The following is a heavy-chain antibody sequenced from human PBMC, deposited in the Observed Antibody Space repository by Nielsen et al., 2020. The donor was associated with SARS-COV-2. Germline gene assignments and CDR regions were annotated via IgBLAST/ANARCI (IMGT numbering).Heavy chain of an antibody. CDR3: AKAFRSSDWLRAAADF. Sequence: GRPLRSSFAAPGSTFSSLWMSWVRQAPGKGLEWVSGIVGNGGRTHYAASVEGRFIISRDNSKSTLYLQMNSLRAEDTAVYYCAKAFRSSDWLRAAADFWGQGTLVTVSS. D-gene: IGHD3-9*01. CDR1: GSTFSSLW. CDR2: IVGNGGRT. J-gene: IGHJ4*02. V-gene: IGHV3-23*01.